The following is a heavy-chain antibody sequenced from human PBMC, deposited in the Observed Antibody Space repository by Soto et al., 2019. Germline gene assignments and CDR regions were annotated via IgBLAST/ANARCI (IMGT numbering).Heavy chain of an antibody. CDR1: GYTLTELS. D-gene: IGHD2-15*01. Sequence: ASVKVSCKVSGYTLTELSMHWVRQAPGKGLEWMGGFDPEDGETIYAQKFQGRVTMTEDTSTDTAYMELSSLRSEDTAVYYCATDKGYCSGGSCYSFAFDIWGQGTMVTVSS. V-gene: IGHV1-24*01. CDR3: ATDKGYCSGGSCYSFAFDI. CDR2: FDPEDGET. J-gene: IGHJ3*02.